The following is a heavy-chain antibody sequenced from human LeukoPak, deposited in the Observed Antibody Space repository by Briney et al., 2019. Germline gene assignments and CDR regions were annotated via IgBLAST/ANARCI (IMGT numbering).Heavy chain of an antibody. D-gene: IGHD6-13*01. CDR3: ARWGRQPQPLV. Sequence: GGSLRLSCAASGFTFSSYSMNWVRQAPGTGLEWVSSISSSSSYIYYADSVKGRFTISRDNAKNSLYLQMNSLRAEDTAVYYCARWGRQPQPLVWGQGTLVTVSS. CDR1: GFTFSSYS. V-gene: IGHV3-21*01. CDR2: ISSSSSYI. J-gene: IGHJ4*02.